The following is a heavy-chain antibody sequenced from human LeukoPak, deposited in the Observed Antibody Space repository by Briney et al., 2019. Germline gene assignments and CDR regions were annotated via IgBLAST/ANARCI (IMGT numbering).Heavy chain of an antibody. V-gene: IGHV4-34*09. J-gene: IGHJ4*02. D-gene: IGHD2-21*02. Sequence: SETLSLTCAVYGGSFSGYYWSWIRQPPGKGLEWIGEINHSGSTNYNPSLKSRVTISVDTSKNQFSLKLSSVTAADTAVYYCARAYCGGDCYYNVWGQGTLVTVSS. CDR3: ARAYCGGDCYYNV. CDR1: GGSFSGYY. CDR2: INHSGST.